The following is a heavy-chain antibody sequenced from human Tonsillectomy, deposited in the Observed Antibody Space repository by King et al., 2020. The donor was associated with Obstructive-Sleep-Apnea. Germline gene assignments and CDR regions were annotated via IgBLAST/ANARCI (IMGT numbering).Heavy chain of an antibody. CDR1: GFTFSSHT. D-gene: IGHD4-17*01. Sequence: VQLVESGGGLVQPGGSLRLSCAASGFTFSSHTIHWVRQAPGKGLEYVSGISCNGGTTYYAKSVKGRFTISRDNSKKTLYLQMGSLGAEDMAVYYCARVRDYGDYPGACDIWGQGTVVTVSS. CDR3: ARVRDYGDYPGACDI. V-gene: IGHV3-64*01. CDR2: ISCNGGTT. J-gene: IGHJ3*02.